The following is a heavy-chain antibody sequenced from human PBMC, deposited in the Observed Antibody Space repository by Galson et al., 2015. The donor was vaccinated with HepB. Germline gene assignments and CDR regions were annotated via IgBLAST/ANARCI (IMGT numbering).Heavy chain of an antibody. CDR2: INGDGSAT. D-gene: IGHD3-22*01. J-gene: IGHJ3*02. CDR1: GFTFSPYW. CDR3: ARASENHYYDSSGYLYAFDI. Sequence: SLRLSCAASGFTFSPYWMHWVRQAPGKGLVWVSSINGDGSATSYADSVEGRFTISRDNAKNTLYLQMNSLRVEDTAVYYCARASENHYYDSSGYLYAFDIWGQGTMVTVSS. V-gene: IGHV3-74*01.